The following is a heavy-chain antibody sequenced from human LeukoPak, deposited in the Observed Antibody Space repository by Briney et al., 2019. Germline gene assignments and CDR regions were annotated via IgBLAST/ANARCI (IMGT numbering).Heavy chain of an antibody. Sequence: SVKVSCKASGGTFSTTTINWVRQAPGQGLEWMGGITPIFRTPNYAQKFQGRVTITADESTSTAYMELSSLRSEDTAVYYCARLDEYSSSSRYYGMDVWGQGTTVTVSS. D-gene: IGHD6-6*01. J-gene: IGHJ6*02. CDR2: ITPIFRTP. CDR3: ARLDEYSSSSRYYGMDV. V-gene: IGHV1-69*13. CDR1: GGTFSTTT.